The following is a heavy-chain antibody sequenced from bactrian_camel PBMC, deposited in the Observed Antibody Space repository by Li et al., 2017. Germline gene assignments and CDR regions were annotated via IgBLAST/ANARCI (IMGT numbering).Heavy chain of an antibody. CDR2: ITPGRGRR. CDR3: VRDLYSIRWSYSFAY. V-gene: IGHV3S40*01. D-gene: IGHD3*01. Sequence: QLVESGGGSVQAGGSLRLSCASSGSIYDTMCMGWVRQAPGKDREGVAAITPGRGRRYYGDSVKGRFTISRENAESTVYLQMDSLKPDDTAVYYCVRDLYSIRWSYSFAYWGQGTQVTVS. CDR1: GSIYDTMC. J-gene: IGHJ6*01.